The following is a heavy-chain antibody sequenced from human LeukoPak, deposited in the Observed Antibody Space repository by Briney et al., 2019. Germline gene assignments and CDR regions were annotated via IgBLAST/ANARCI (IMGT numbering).Heavy chain of an antibody. Sequence: SETLSLTCTVSGVSISSYYWSWIRQPPGKGLEWIGYIYYSGSTNYNPSLKSRVTISVDTSKNQFSLKLSSVTAADTAVHYCARASGPNWFDPWGQGTLVTVSS. V-gene: IGHV4-59*01. CDR3: ARASGPNWFDP. CDR1: GVSISSYY. J-gene: IGHJ5*02. D-gene: IGHD3-3*01. CDR2: IYYSGST.